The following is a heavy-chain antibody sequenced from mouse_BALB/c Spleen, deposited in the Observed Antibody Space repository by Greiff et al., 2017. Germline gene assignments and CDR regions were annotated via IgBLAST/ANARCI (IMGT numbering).Heavy chain of an antibody. J-gene: IGHJ4*01. V-gene: IGHV1-18*01. D-gene: IGHD2-1*01. CDR3: ARRGGLYYGNHGAMDY. CDR1: GYSFTGYT. CDR2: INPYNGGT. Sequence: EVKLEESGPELVKPGASMKISCKASGYSFTGYTMNWVKQSHGKNLEWIGLINPYNGGTSYNQKFKGKATLTVDKSSSTAYMELLSLTSEDSAVYYCARRGGLYYGNHGAMDYWGQGTSVTVSS.